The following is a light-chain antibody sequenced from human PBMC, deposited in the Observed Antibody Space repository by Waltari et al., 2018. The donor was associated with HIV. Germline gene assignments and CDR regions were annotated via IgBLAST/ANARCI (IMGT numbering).Light chain of an antibody. J-gene: IGKJ1*01. CDR3: LQDSDYPWT. V-gene: IGKV1-17*01. CDR1: QGIRDK. Sequence: DIQMTQSPSSLSASIGTSVTLTCRASQGIRDKLGWYQQKPGKAPQRLIYGASNLQSGVPSRFSGSRSGTEFTLTIISLQPEDFATYYCLQDSDYPWTFGQGTKVEIK. CDR2: GAS.